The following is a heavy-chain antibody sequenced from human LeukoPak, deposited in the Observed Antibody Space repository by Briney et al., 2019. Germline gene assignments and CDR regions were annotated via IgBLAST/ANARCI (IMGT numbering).Heavy chain of an antibody. J-gene: IGHJ4*02. CDR2: IRYDGNNR. CDR3: VKDNPLDY. CDR1: GFTFSNYG. Sequence: GGSLRLSCAASGFTFSNYGMLWVRQAPGKGLDWVAFIRYDGNNRLYADSVKGRFTISRDNSKNTLYLHINSLRAEDTAVYYCVKDNPLDYWGQGTLVIVSS. V-gene: IGHV3-30*02. D-gene: IGHD1-14*01.